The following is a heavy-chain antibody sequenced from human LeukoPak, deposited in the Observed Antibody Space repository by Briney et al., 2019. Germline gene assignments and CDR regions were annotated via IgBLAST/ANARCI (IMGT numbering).Heavy chain of an antibody. D-gene: IGHD2-2*01. CDR2: IRYDGSNK. J-gene: IGHJ6*03. CDR1: RFTFSTYW. Sequence: GGSLRLSCAASRFTFSTYWMHWVRQAPGKGLEWVAFIRYDGSNKYYADSVKGRFTISRDNSKNTLYLQMNSLRAEDTAVYYCATDKIPVSSPETYYMDVWGKGTTVAVSS. V-gene: IGHV3-30*02. CDR3: ATDKIPVSSPETYYMDV.